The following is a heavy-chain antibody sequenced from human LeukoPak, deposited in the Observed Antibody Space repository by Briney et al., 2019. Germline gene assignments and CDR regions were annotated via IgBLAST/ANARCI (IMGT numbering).Heavy chain of an antibody. CDR2: INPSGGST. Sequence: ASVKVSCKASGYTFTSYYMHWVRQAPGQGLEWMGIINPSGGSTSYAQKFQGRVTMTRDTSTSTVYMELSSLRSEDTAVYYCARAVYCSGGSCYGYYYYMDVWGKGTTVTVSS. CDR1: GYTFTSYY. D-gene: IGHD2-15*01. CDR3: ARAVYCSGGSCYGYYYYMDV. J-gene: IGHJ6*03. V-gene: IGHV1-46*01.